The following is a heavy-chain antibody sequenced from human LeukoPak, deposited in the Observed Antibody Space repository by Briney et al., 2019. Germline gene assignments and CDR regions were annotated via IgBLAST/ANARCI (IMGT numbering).Heavy chain of an antibody. Sequence: GASVKVSCKASGGTFSSYAISWVRQAPGQGLEWMGGIIPIFGTANYAQKFQGRVTITADESTSTVYMELSSLRSEDTAVYYCARGANWNYYYYYMDVWGKGTTVTVSS. CDR2: IIPIFGTA. CDR3: ARGANWNYYYYYMDV. CDR1: GGTFSSYA. J-gene: IGHJ6*03. D-gene: IGHD1-1*01. V-gene: IGHV1-69*13.